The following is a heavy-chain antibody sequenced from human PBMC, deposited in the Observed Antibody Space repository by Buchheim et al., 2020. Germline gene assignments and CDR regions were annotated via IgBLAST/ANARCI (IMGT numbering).Heavy chain of an antibody. CDR2: ISYDGSNK. J-gene: IGHJ4*02. Sequence: QVQLVESGGGVVQPGRSLRLSCAASGFTFSSYAMHWVRQAPGKGLEWVAVISYDGSNKYYADSVKGRFTIYRDNSKNTLYLQMNSLRAEDTAVYYCARAVHKAHFFDYWGQGTL. CDR1: GFTFSSYA. CDR3: ARAVHKAHFFDY. V-gene: IGHV3-30*04. D-gene: IGHD3-10*02.